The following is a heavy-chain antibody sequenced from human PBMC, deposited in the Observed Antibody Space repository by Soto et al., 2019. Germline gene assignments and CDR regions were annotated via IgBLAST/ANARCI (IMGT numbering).Heavy chain of an antibody. CDR2: IWYDGSNK. D-gene: IGHD6-19*01. CDR3: ARCSGYSSRHGFDY. J-gene: IGHJ4*02. CDR1: GFTFSSYG. V-gene: IGHV3-33*01. Sequence: QVQLVESGGGVVQPGRSLRLSCAASGFTFSSYGMQWVRQAPGKGLEWVALIWYDGSNKYYSDSVKGRFTISRDNSKNTLNLQMNSLRAEDTAVYYRARCSGYSSRHGFDYWGQGTLVTVSS.